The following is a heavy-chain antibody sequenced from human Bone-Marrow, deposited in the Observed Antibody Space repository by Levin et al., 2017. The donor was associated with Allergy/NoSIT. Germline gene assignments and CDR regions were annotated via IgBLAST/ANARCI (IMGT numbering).Heavy chain of an antibody. V-gene: IGHV3-11*01. Sequence: GESLKISCAASGFTFSDYYMSWIRQAPGKGLEWISYVSSSNTIYYADSVKGRFTISRDNAKSSLYLQMNSLRAEDTAVYYCARSTGEKNDYYGMDVWGQGTTVTVSS. CDR3: ARSTGEKNDYYGMDV. J-gene: IGHJ6*02. CDR2: VSSSNTI. D-gene: IGHD1-1*01. CDR1: GFTFSDYY.